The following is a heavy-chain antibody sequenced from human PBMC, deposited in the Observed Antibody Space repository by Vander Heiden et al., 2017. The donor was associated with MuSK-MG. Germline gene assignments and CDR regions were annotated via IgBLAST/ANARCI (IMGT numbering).Heavy chain of an antibody. Sequence: EVQLLESGGGLVQPRGSLRLSCAASGFTFSSYAMSWVRQAPGKGLEWVSAISGSGGSTYYADSVKGRFTISRDNSKNTLYLQMNSLRAEDTAVYYCANGIAAGDYYYYYMDVWGKGTTVTVSS. D-gene: IGHD6-13*01. V-gene: IGHV3-23*01. CDR1: GFTFSSYA. CDR3: ANGIAAGDYYYYYMDV. J-gene: IGHJ6*03. CDR2: ISGSGGST.